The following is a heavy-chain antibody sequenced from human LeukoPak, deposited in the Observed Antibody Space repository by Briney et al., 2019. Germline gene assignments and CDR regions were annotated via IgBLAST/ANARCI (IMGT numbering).Heavy chain of an antibody. D-gene: IGHD5-12*01. V-gene: IGHV1-69*01. Sequence: SVKVSCKASGGTFSRYAISWVRQAPGQGLEWMGGIIPIFGTANYAQKFQGRVTITADESTSTAYMEASSLRSEDTAVYYCARAYSGYDFFDYWGQGILVTVSS. CDR1: GGTFSRYA. CDR2: IIPIFGTA. CDR3: ARAYSGYDFFDY. J-gene: IGHJ4*02.